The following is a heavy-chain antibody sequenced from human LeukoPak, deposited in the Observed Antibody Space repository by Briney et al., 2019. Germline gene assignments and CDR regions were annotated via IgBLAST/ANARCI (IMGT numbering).Heavy chain of an antibody. CDR3: ASPYYDSSGYYYNAFDI. V-gene: IGHV3-21*01. D-gene: IGHD3-22*01. J-gene: IGHJ3*02. CDR2: ISSSSSYI. Sequence: PGGSLRLSCAASGFTFSNAWMSWVRQAPGKGLEWVSSISSSSSYIYYADSVKGRFTISRDNAKNSLYLQMNSLRAEDTAVYYCASPYYDSSGYYYNAFDIWGQGTMVTVSS. CDR1: GFTFSNAW.